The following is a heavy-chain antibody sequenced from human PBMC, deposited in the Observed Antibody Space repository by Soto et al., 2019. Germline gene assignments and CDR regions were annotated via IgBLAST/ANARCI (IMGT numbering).Heavy chain of an antibody. CDR3: AAAPVATISLDY. V-gene: IGHV1-69*02. Sequence: GASVKVSCKASGGTFSSYTISWVRQAPGQGLEWMGRIIPILGIANYAQKFQGRVTITADKSTSTAYMELSSLRSEDTAVYYCAAAPVATISLDYWGQGTLVTVSS. D-gene: IGHD5-12*01. J-gene: IGHJ4*02. CDR1: GGTFSSYT. CDR2: IIPILGIA.